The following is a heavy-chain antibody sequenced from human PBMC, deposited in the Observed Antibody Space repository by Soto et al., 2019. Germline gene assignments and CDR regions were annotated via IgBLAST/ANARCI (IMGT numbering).Heavy chain of an antibody. Sequence: QVQLVQSGAEVKKPGASVKVSCKASGYTFTSYYMHWVRQAPGQGLEWMGIINPSGGSTSYAQKFHGRVTMTRDTSTSTVYMELSSLRSEDTAVYYCARCPGYSSSWGYYGMDVWGQGTTVTVSS. CDR1: GYTFTSYY. J-gene: IGHJ6*02. V-gene: IGHV1-46*01. CDR2: INPSGGST. D-gene: IGHD6-13*01. CDR3: ARCPGYSSSWGYYGMDV.